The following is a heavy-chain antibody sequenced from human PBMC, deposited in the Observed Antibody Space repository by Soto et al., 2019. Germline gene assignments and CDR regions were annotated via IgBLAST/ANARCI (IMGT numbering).Heavy chain of an antibody. CDR3: ARGLSITIFGVVIKYYYGMDV. CDR1: GFTFSSYS. J-gene: IGHJ6*02. Sequence: PXGSLRLSCAASGFTFSSYSMNWVRQAPGKGLEWVSSISSSSSYIYYADSVKGRFTISRDNAKNSLYLQMNSLRAEDTAVYYCARGLSITIFGVVIKYYYGMDVWGQGTTVTVSS. CDR2: ISSSSSYI. D-gene: IGHD3-3*01. V-gene: IGHV3-21*01.